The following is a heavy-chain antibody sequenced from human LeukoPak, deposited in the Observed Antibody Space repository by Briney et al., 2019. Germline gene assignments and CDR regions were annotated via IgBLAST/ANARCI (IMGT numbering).Heavy chain of an antibody. Sequence: PGGSLRLSCAASGFSFADATMHWVRQVPGKGLEWVSGINWNSGTMGYADSEKGRFTVSRDNAKNSLYLQMNSLKTEDTALYYCAKDPYMDVWGKGTTVTVSS. V-gene: IGHV3-9*01. CDR1: GFSFADAT. CDR2: INWNSGTM. CDR3: AKDPYMDV. J-gene: IGHJ6*03.